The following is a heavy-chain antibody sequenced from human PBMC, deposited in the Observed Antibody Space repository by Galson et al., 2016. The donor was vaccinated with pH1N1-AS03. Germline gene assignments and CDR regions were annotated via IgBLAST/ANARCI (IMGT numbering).Heavy chain of an antibody. CDR3: ARFPDYGDDVGY. V-gene: IGHV4-59*08. CDR1: GGSISSYY. D-gene: IGHD4-17*01. J-gene: IGHJ4*02. Sequence: SETLSPTCTVSGGSISSYYWSWIRQPPGKRLEWIGYIFYNGTTNYNPSLKSRVTISVDTSKNQFSLKLTSVTAADTAVYYCARFPDYGDDVGYWGQGTLVTVSS. CDR2: IFYNGTT.